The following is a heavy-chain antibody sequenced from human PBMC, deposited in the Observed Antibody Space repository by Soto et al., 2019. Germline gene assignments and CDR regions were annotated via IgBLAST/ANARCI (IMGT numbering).Heavy chain of an antibody. J-gene: IGHJ4*02. CDR2: IIPIFGTA. CDR1: GGTFSSYA. V-gene: IGHV1-69*05. D-gene: IGHD2-15*01. Sequence: QVQLVQSGAEVKKPGSSVKVSCKASGGTFSSYAISWVRQAPGQGLEWMGGIIPIFGTANYAQKFQGRVTITPAESPSTAYMGLRGLGSEDTAVYYCARESRYCSGGSCYFLPGIDYWGQGTLVTVSS. CDR3: ARESRYCSGGSCYFLPGIDY.